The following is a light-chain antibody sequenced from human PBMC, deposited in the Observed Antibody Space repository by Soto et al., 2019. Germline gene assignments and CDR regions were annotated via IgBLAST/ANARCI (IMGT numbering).Light chain of an antibody. J-gene: IGKJ2*01. CDR2: DAS. CDR3: QQYHHWPRMYT. V-gene: IGKV3-15*01. CDR1: QSISSN. Sequence: EILMTQSPATLSVSPGERATLSCRASQSISSNLVWYQQKPGQAPRLLIYDASFRATGIPARFSGSGSGTEFTLTISSLQSEDFAVYYCQQYHHWPRMYTFGQGTKLEIK.